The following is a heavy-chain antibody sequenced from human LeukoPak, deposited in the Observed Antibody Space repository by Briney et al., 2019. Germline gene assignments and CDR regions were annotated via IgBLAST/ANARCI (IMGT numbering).Heavy chain of an antibody. Sequence: TSETLSLTSAVSGGSISGGWWWSWVRQSPGKGLEWIAEIHHSRATPYNPSRKSRLSISVDKSKNQVSLKLTSMTAADTAVYYCARSGDYSMDYWGQGTLVTVSS. CDR1: GGSISGGWW. J-gene: IGHJ4*02. D-gene: IGHD2-15*01. CDR3: ARSGDYSMDY. CDR2: IHHSRAT. V-gene: IGHV4-4*02.